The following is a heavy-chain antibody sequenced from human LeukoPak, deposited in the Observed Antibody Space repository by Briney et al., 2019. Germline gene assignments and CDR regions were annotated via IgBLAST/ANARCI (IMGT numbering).Heavy chain of an antibody. CDR2: ISAYNGNT. D-gene: IGHD3-3*01. Sequence: ASVKVSCKASGYTFTSYGISWVRQAPGQGLEWMGWISAYNGNTNYAQKLQGRVTMTTDTSTSTAYMELRSLRSDDTAVYYCARGTYYDFWSGLKPYYYYMDVWGKGTTVTVSS. J-gene: IGHJ6*03. V-gene: IGHV1-18*01. CDR3: ARGTYYDFWSGLKPYYYYMDV. CDR1: GYTFTSYG.